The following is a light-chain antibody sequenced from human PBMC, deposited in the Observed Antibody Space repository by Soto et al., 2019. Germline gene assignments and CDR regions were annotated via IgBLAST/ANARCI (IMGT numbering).Light chain of an antibody. CDR2: DVS. CDR3: SSYRSSSPLVV. J-gene: IGLJ2*01. V-gene: IGLV2-14*03. CDR1: ISDIGDYNY. Sequence: QSALTQPASVSVSPGQSSTISCTGTISDIGDYNYVSWYQQHPGKAPKLMIYDVSNRPSGVSNRFSGSKSGYTASLTISGLQPEDEADYYCSSYRSSSPLVVFGEGTKLTVL.